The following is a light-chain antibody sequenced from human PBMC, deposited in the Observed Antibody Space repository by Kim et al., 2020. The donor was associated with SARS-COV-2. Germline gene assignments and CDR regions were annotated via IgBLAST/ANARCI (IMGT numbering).Light chain of an antibody. CDR3: HQHKT. Sequence: STLSASVGDRVTITCRASQSISSWLAWYQHKPGKAPKLLIYDASILQSGVPSRFSGSGSGTEFTLTISGLQPDDFAIYYCHQHKTFGQGTKVDIK. CDR2: DAS. V-gene: IGKV1-5*01. CDR1: QSISSW. J-gene: IGKJ1*01.